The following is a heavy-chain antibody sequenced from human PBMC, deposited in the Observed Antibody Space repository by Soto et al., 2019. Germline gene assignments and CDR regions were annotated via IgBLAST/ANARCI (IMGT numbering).Heavy chain of an antibody. CDR3: ARKSPYYYDSSAAAFDI. V-gene: IGHV1-2*02. D-gene: IGHD3-22*01. J-gene: IGHJ3*02. CDR2: INPNSGGT. CDR1: GYTFTGYY. Sequence: ASVEVSCKASGYTFTGYYMHWVLQAPGQGLEWMGWINPNSGGTNYAQKFQGRVTMTRDTSISTAYTELSRLRSDDTAVYYCARKSPYYYDSSAAAFDIWGQGTMVTVSS.